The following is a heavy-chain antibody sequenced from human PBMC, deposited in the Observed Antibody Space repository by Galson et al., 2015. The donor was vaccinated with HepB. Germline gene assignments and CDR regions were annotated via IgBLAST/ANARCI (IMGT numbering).Heavy chain of an antibody. CDR2: IYWDDDK. V-gene: IGHV2-5*02. J-gene: IGHJ4*02. Sequence: PALVKPTQTLTLTCTFSGFSLSTSGVGVGWIRQPPGKALEWLALIYWDDDKRYSPSLKSRLTITKDTSKNQVVLTMTNMDPVDTATYYCAHARPETKSAPFDYWGQGTLVTVSS. D-gene: IGHD3-3*01. CDR3: AHARPETKSAPFDY. CDR1: GFSLSTSGVG.